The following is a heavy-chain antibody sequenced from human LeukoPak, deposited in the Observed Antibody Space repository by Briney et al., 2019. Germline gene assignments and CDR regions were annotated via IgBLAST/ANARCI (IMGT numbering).Heavy chain of an antibody. CDR1: GFTFSRYE. Sequence: PGGSLRLSCAASGFTFSRYEMNWVRQAPGKELEWVSYITSSGSPIFYADSVKGRFTVSRDNAKNSLYLQMNSLRAEDTAVYYCAREGGATDYWGQGTLVTVSS. CDR2: ITSSGSPI. D-gene: IGHD1-26*01. J-gene: IGHJ4*02. V-gene: IGHV3-48*03. CDR3: AREGGATDY.